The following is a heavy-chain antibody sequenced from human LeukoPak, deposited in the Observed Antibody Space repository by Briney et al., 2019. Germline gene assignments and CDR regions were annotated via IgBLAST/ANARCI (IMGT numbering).Heavy chain of an antibody. J-gene: IGHJ6*03. Sequence: QTGGSLRLSCAASGFTFSSYAMHWVRQAPGKGLEWVSAISGLGDSTYYADSVKGRFTISRDNSKNTLSLQMNSLRAEDTAVYYCAKERRIAAAGTLYYYYYMDVWGKGTTVTVSS. D-gene: IGHD6-13*01. CDR2: ISGLGDST. V-gene: IGHV3-23*01. CDR3: AKERRIAAAGTLYYYYYMDV. CDR1: GFTFSSYA.